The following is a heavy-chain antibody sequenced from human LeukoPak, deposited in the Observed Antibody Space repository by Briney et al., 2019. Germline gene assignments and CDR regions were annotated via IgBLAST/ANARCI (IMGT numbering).Heavy chain of an antibody. CDR2: ISAYNGNT. J-gene: IGHJ3*02. D-gene: IGHD2-2*01. CDR3: ARDRTPVRRGGYCSSTSCSINAFDI. V-gene: IGHV1-18*01. CDR1: GYTFTSYG. Sequence: GASVKVSCKASGYTFTSYGISWVRQAPGQGLEWMGWISAYNGNTNYAQKLQGRVTMTTDTSTSTAYMELRSLRSDDTAVYYCARDRTPVRRGGYCSSTSCSINAFDIWGQGTMVTVSS.